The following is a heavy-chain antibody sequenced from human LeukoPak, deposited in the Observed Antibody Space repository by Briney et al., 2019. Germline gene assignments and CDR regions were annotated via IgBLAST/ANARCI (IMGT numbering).Heavy chain of an antibody. V-gene: IGHV3-33*01. CDR2: IWYDGSDN. D-gene: IGHD2-21*01. CDR3: AREYSRAFDY. J-gene: IGHJ4*02. CDR1: GFTLINYG. Sequence: PGGSLRLSCVASGFTLINYGMHWVRQAPGKGLEWVAVIWYDGSDNDNADSVKGRFTISRDNSKNTLYLQMNSLRAEDTAVYYCAREYSRAFDYWGQGTLVTVSS.